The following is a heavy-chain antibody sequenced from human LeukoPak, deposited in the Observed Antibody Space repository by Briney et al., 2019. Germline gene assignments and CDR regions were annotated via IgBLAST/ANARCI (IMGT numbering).Heavy chain of an antibody. V-gene: IGHV3-23*01. CDR1: GFTFSSYA. CDR3: AKDSHWILFDD. D-gene: IGHD2-2*03. J-gene: IGHJ4*02. CDR2: ISSSGGST. Sequence: GGSLRLSCAASGFTFSSYAMSWVRQAPGKGLEWVSGISSSGGSTVCADSVKGRFTISRDNFRNTVFLQMNSLRAEDTAVYYCAKDSHWILFDDWGQGTLVTVSS.